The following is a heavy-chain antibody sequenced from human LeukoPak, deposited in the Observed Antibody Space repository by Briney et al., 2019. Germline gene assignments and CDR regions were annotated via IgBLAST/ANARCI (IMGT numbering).Heavy chain of an antibody. CDR2: INPNSGGT. Sequence: ASVKVSCKASGYTFTGYYMHWVRQAPGQGLEWMGWINPNSGGTYSAQKFQGRVSMTSDTSISTAYMELSRLRSDDTAVYYCARDRDYVWGSYRYFDYWGQGTLVTVSS. J-gene: IGHJ4*02. D-gene: IGHD3-16*02. CDR3: ARDRDYVWGSYRYFDY. CDR1: GYTFTGYY. V-gene: IGHV1-2*02.